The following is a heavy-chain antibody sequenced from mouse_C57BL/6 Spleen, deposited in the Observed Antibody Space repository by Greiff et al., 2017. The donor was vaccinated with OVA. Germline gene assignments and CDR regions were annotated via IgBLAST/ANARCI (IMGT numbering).Heavy chain of an antibody. CDR3: ALDSSGFAWFAY. Sequence: QVQLKESGAELVRPGTSVKVSCKASGYAFTNYLIEWVKQRPGQGLEWIGVINPGSGGTNYNEKFKGKATLTADKSSSTAYMQLSSLTSEDSAVYFCALDSSGFAWFAYWGQGTLVTVSA. D-gene: IGHD3-2*02. V-gene: IGHV1-54*01. J-gene: IGHJ3*01. CDR2: INPGSGGT. CDR1: GYAFTNYL.